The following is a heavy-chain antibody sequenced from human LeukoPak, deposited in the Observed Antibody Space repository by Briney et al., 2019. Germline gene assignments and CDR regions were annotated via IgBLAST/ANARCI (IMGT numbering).Heavy chain of an antibody. CDR2: IQNDGNKR. V-gene: IGHV3-30*02. D-gene: IGHD6-19*01. CDR3: ANTMYGSAWTHFDY. CDR1: TFTFSSYG. Sequence: GGSLRLSCAASTFTFSSYGMHWVRQAPGKGLEWVGFIQNDGNKRYYADSVKGRFTISIDNSNKTLYLQMNSLRPEYTALYDCANTMYGSAWTHFDYWGRGILVTVSS. J-gene: IGHJ4*02.